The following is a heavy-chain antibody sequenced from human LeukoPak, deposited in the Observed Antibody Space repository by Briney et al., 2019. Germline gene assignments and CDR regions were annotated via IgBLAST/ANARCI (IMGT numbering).Heavy chain of an antibody. J-gene: IGHJ3*02. CDR1: GGSISSGGYY. D-gene: IGHD3-22*01. Sequence: SETLSLTCTVSGGSISSGGYYWGWIRQPPGKGLEWIESIYYSGSTYYNPSLKSRVTISVDTSKNQFSLKLSSVTAADTAVYYCARDRGDDSSGDWDAFDIWGQGTMVTVSS. CDR2: IYYSGST. CDR3: ARDRGDDSSGDWDAFDI. V-gene: IGHV4-39*07.